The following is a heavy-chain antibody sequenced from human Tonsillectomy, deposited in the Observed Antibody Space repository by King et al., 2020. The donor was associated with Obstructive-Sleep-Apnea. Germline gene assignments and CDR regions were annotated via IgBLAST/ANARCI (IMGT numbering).Heavy chain of an antibody. Sequence: VQLVESGGGLVQPGRSLRLSCAASGFTFDDYAMHWVRQGPGIGLEWVSGISWNSGSIGYADSVKGRFTISRDNAKNSLYLQMNSLKTEDTALYYCTKDLSSGWYSPQDYWGPGTLVTVSS. D-gene: IGHD6-19*01. CDR2: ISWNSGSI. J-gene: IGHJ4*02. CDR3: TKDLSSGWYSPQDY. CDR1: GFTFDDYA. V-gene: IGHV3-9*01.